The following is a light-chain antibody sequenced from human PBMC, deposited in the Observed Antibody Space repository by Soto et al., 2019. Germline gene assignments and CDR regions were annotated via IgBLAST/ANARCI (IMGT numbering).Light chain of an antibody. Sequence: EIVITQSPATLSVSPGERATLSCRAIQSVSNNYLAWYQQKPGQAPRLLIYGASNRATGIPDRFSGSGSGTDFTLAIRRLEPEDSAVYYCQQYGGSPSITFGQGTRMEIK. CDR2: GAS. V-gene: IGKV3-20*01. J-gene: IGKJ5*01. CDR3: QQYGGSPSIT. CDR1: QSVSNNY.